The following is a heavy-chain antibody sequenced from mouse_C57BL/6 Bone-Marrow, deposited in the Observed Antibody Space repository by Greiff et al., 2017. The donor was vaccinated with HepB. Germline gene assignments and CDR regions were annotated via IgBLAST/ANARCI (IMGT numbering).Heavy chain of an antibody. V-gene: IGHV5-12*01. D-gene: IGHD1-1*01. CDR3: ARPYYYGSSWFAY. J-gene: IGHJ3*01. Sequence: EVQGVESGGGLVQPGGSLKLSCAASGFTFSDYYMYWVRQTPEKRLEWVAYISNGGGSTYYPDTVKGRFTISRDNAKNTRYLQMSRLKSEDTAMYYCARPYYYGSSWFAYWGQGTLVTVSA. CDR2: ISNGGGST. CDR1: GFTFSDYY.